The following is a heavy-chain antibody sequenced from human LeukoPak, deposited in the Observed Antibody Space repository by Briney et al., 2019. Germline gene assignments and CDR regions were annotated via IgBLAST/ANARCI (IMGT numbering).Heavy chain of an antibody. J-gene: IGHJ4*02. Sequence: YPSETLSLTCTVSGGSISSSSYYWGWIRQPPGKGLEWIGSIYYSGSTYYNPSLKSRVTISVDTSKNQFSLKLSSVTAADTAVYYCARRKDRWYSSSWYYFDYWGQGTLVTVSS. CDR1: GGSISSSSYY. CDR3: ARRKDRWYSSSWYYFDY. D-gene: IGHD6-13*01. V-gene: IGHV4-39*01. CDR2: IYYSGST.